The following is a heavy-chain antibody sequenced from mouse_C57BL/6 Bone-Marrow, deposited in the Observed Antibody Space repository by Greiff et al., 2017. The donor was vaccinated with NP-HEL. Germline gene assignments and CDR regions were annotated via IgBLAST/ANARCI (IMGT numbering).Heavy chain of an antibody. J-gene: IGHJ2*01. Sequence: QVQLQQPGAELVRPGSSVKLSCKASGYTFTSYWMDWVKQRPGQGLEWIGNIYPSDSETHYNQKFKDKATSTVDKSSSTAYMQLSSLTSEDSAVYYCARRDSVGPYLDYWGQGTTLTVSS. D-gene: IGHD1-1*01. V-gene: IGHV1-61*01. CDR1: GYTFTSYW. CDR2: IYPSDSET. CDR3: ARRDSVGPYLDY.